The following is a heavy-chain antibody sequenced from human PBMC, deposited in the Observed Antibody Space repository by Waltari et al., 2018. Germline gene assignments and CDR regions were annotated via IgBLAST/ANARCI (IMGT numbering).Heavy chain of an antibody. CDR2: INQDGET. Sequence: EAQLVESGGTLVRPGESLRLSCVVSGFCLGDDCMSWVREAPGKILEWVASINQDGETDYVDSVKGRFTISRDNAKNSLYLVLNTLGADDSGVYFCASDPTLFGIRQNYFDSWGQGTQVTVSS. J-gene: IGHJ4*02. D-gene: IGHD3-3*01. CDR3: ASDPTLFGIRQNYFDS. V-gene: IGHV3-7*04. CDR1: GFCLGDDC.